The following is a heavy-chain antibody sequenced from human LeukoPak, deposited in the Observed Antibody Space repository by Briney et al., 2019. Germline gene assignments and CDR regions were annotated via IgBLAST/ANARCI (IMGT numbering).Heavy chain of an antibody. D-gene: IGHD3-22*01. CDR1: GGSISSYY. Sequence: MPSETLSLTCTVSGGSISSYYWSWIRQPPGKGLEWIGYIYYSGSTNYNPSLKSRVTISVDTSKNQFSLKLSSVTAADTAVYYCARRVWYPSSGYYTTYYYYMDVWGKGTTVTVSS. V-gene: IGHV4-59*01. J-gene: IGHJ6*03. CDR2: IYYSGST. CDR3: ARRVWYPSSGYYTTYYYYMDV.